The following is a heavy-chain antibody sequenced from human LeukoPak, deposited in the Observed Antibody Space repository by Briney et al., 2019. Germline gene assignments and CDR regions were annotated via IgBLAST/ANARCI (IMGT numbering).Heavy chain of an antibody. J-gene: IGHJ4*02. D-gene: IGHD5-18*01. V-gene: IGHV4-59*01. CDR1: GGSISSYY. CDR3: ARHYSYGCIDY. Sequence: TSETLSLTCTVSGGSISSYYWSWIRQPPGKGLEWIGYIYYSGSTNYNPSLKSRVTISVDTSKNQFSLKLSSVTAADTAVYYCARHYSYGCIDYWGQGTLVTVSS. CDR2: IYYSGST.